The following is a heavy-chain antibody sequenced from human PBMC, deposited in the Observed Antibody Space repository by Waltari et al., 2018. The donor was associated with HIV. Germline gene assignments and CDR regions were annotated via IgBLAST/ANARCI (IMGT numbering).Heavy chain of an antibody. J-gene: IGHJ5*02. CDR2: ISPILGTA. V-gene: IGHV1-69*01. CDR1: GGTFSSYA. D-gene: IGHD3-3*01. CDR3: ARQNDVWSGLNNWVDT. Sequence: QVQLVQSGAEVKKPGSSVKVSCKASGGTFSSYAISWVRQAPGQGLEWMGGISPILGTANYGQKVQCRVTITADESTSTAYMELSSLRSEDTAVYYCARQNDVWSGLNNWVDTWGQGTLVTVSS.